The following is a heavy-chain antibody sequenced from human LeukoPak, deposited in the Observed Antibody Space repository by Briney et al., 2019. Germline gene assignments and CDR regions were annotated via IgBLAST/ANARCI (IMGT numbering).Heavy chain of an antibody. Sequence: GGSLRLSCAASGFTFSSYTMSWVRQAPGKGLEWVSGVSGSGGNIHYADSVKGRFTISRDNSKNTLYLQMNSLRDEDTAVYYCARGPRLRRYGMDVWGQGTTVTVSS. V-gene: IGHV3-23*01. CDR2: VSGSGGNI. CDR1: GFTFSSYT. CDR3: ARGPRLRRYGMDV. D-gene: IGHD4-17*01. J-gene: IGHJ6*02.